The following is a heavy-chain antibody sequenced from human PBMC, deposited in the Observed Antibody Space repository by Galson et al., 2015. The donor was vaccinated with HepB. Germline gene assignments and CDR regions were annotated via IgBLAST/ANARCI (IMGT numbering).Heavy chain of an antibody. CDR1: GFTFSSYA. Sequence: SLRLSCAASGFTFSSYAMHWVRQAPGKGLEWVAVISYDGSNKYYADSVKGRFTISRDNSKNTLYLQMNSLRAEDTAVYYCARDYDFWSGYSNWFDPWGQGTLVTVSS. D-gene: IGHD3-3*01. J-gene: IGHJ5*02. CDR2: ISYDGSNK. V-gene: IGHV3-30-3*01. CDR3: ARDYDFWSGYSNWFDP.